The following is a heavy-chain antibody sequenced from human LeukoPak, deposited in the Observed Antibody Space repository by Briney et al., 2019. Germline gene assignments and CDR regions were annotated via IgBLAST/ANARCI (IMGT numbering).Heavy chain of an antibody. Sequence: GGSLRLSCAASGFTFTSYAMSWVRQAPGKGLEWVSAIKDNGGSTVYADSVKGRFTIFRDISKNTLFLQMNSLRSEDTAVYYCAKKASIVAAIPGNYFDYWGQGTLVTVSS. J-gene: IGHJ4*02. CDR1: GFTFTSYA. D-gene: IGHD5-12*01. V-gene: IGHV3-23*01. CDR2: IKDNGGST. CDR3: AKKASIVAAIPGNYFDY.